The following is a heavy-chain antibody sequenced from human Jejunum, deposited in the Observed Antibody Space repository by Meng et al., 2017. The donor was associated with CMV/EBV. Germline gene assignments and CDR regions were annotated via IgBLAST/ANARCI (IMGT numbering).Heavy chain of an antibody. D-gene: IGHD2-2*01. Sequence: CKPSGSTFATHWIGLVRQLPGNDLEWMGMIHCGDSRTIYSPLFQGQVTISADKSLNTAYLQWNSLQASDTAMYYCARHYDASWFGYWGQGTLVTVSS. CDR1: GSTFATHW. V-gene: IGHV5-51*01. CDR3: ARHYDASWFGY. CDR2: IHCGDSRT. J-gene: IGHJ4*02.